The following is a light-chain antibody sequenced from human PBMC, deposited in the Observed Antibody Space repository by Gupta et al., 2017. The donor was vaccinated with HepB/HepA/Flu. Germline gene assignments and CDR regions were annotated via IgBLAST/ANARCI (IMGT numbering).Light chain of an antibody. CDR3: AAWDDSPLV. V-gene: IGLV1-47*01. CDR1: SSNIGSNY. J-gene: IGLJ1*01. Sequence: QSVLTQPPSASGTPGQRVTISCSGSSSNIGSNYVYWYQQLPGTAPKLLIYRNNQRPSGVPDRFSGSKSGTSASLAISGLRSEDEADYYCAAWDDSPLVFGTGTKVTVL. CDR2: RNN.